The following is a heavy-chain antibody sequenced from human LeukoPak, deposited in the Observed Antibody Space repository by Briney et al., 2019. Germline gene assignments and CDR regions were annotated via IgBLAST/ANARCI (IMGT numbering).Heavy chain of an antibody. CDR1: GGSFSGCY. Sequence: SETLSLTCAVYGGSFSGCYWSWIRQPPGKGLEWIGEINHSGSTNYNPSLKSRVTISVDTSKNQFSLKLSSVTAADTAVYYCARGSPRLEYYYYGMDVWGQGTTVTVSS. V-gene: IGHV4-34*01. CDR3: ARGSPRLEYYYYGMDV. J-gene: IGHJ6*02. CDR2: INHSGST. D-gene: IGHD6-19*01.